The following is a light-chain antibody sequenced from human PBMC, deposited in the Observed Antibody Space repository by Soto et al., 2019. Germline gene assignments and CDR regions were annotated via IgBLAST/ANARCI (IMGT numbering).Light chain of an antibody. J-gene: IGKJ4*01. Sequence: DIQLTQSPSVVSASVRDRVTITCRASQGIAKYLAWYQHTPGKAPKLLIHAASTLQSGVPSRFSGSGSGTEFTLTISSLQPEDFAIYYCQQLYTYPLTFGGGTKVDIK. CDR1: QGIAKY. CDR3: QQLYTYPLT. CDR2: AAS. V-gene: IGKV1-9*01.